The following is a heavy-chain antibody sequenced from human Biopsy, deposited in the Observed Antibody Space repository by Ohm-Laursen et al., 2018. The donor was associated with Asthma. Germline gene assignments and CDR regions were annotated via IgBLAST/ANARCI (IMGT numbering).Heavy chain of an antibody. V-gene: IGHV1-3*01. J-gene: IGHJ3*02. CDR1: AYTITSNA. CDR2: INPGNGNT. D-gene: IGHD3-9*01. Sequence: ASVKVSCKASAYTITSNAMHWVRQAPGQRLEWMGWINPGNGNTKYSQKFQGRVTITRDTSASTAYMELSSLRPEDTAAYYCARTYYDFLTGQVKDAFGIWGQGTMVTVSS. CDR3: ARTYYDFLTGQVKDAFGI.